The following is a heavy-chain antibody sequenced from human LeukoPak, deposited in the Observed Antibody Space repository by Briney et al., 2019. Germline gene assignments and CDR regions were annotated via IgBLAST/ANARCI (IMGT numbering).Heavy chain of an antibody. CDR3: ARDGAITIFGVVIKPTNFDY. CDR1: GYTFTSYY. D-gene: IGHD3-3*01. CDR2: INPSGGST. Sequence: ASVKVSCKASGYTFTSYYMHWVRQAPGQGLEWMGIINPSGGSTSYAQKFQGRVTMTRDTSTSTVYMELSSLRSEDTAVYCCARDGAITIFGVVIKPTNFDYWGQGTLVTVSS. V-gene: IGHV1-46*01. J-gene: IGHJ4*02.